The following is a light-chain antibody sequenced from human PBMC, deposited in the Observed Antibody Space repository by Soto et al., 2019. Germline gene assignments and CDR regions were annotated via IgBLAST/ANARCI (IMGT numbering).Light chain of an antibody. CDR2: EVN. CDR1: STDVGEYNY. J-gene: IGLJ2*01. Sequence: QSALTQPPSASGSPGQSVTIPCAGTSTDVGEYNYVSWYQQHPGKVPKLIIFEVNKRPSGVPDRFSGSKSGDTASLTVSGLQAEDEADYYGSSFVGAPGIFGGGTKLTVL. V-gene: IGLV2-8*01. CDR3: SSFVGAPGI.